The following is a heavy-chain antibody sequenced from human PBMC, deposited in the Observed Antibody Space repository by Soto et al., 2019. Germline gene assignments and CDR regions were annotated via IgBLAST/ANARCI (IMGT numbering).Heavy chain of an antibody. CDR1: GLSLSTTGVG. V-gene: IGHV2-5*02. Sequence: QITLKESGPTLVKPTQTLTLTCTFSGLSLSTTGVGVGWIRQPPGKALEWLALIYWDDDKRYSPSLKSRRTITKETSKNQVVLTMTNMDTVDTATYYCVQSRCGGDGLQSYSSHSYYGLDVWGQGTTVTVS. CDR3: VQSRCGGDGLQSYSSHSYYGLDV. J-gene: IGHJ6*02. CDR2: IYWDDDK. D-gene: IGHD2-21*02.